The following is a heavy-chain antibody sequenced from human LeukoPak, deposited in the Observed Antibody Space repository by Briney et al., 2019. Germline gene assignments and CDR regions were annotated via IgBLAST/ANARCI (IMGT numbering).Heavy chain of an antibody. CDR2: INSNSGGT. D-gene: IGHD3-22*01. CDR1: GYTFSDYH. CDR3: DKDLQSSYDYHTRGYYFVGYYFYMDV. J-gene: IGHJ6*03. V-gene: IGHV1-2*02. Sequence: ASVKVSCKASGYTFSDYHIHWVRQAPGQGLEWIGWINSNSGGTHYAQKFQGRVTLTRDTSITTAYMVPSRLQSDDTAVYYCDKDLQSSYDYHTRGYYFVGYYFYMDVWGKGTTVTVSS.